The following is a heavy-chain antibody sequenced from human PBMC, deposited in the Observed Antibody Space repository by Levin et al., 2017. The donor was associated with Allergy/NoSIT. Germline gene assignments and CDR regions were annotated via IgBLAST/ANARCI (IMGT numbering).Heavy chain of an antibody. D-gene: IGHD7-27*01. CDR2: IKEDGSEK. J-gene: IGHJ3*02. Sequence: HPGGSLRLSCAASGFTFSRNWMSWVRQAPGKGLEWVANIKEDGSEKSYVDSVKGRFTISRDNAKNSLFLQMNSLRAEDTAVYYCARKSLGTGWKDAFDIWGQGTMVTVSS. CDR3: ARKSLGTGWKDAFDI. V-gene: IGHV3-7*01. CDR1: GFTFSRNW.